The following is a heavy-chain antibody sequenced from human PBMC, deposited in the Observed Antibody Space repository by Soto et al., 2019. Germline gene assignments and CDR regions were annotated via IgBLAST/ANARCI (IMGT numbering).Heavy chain of an antibody. CDR3: ARYTAVADPYYFDY. D-gene: IGHD6-19*01. Sequence: PGGSLRLSCAASGFNFATYSMSWVRQAPGKGLEWVAGISDGVDRAYYGDSVKGRFTISRDTSKNMLYLHMNSLRAEDTAIYHCARYTAVADPYYFDYWGQGTLVTVSS. CDR2: ISDGVDRA. J-gene: IGHJ4*02. V-gene: IGHV3-23*01. CDR1: GFNFATYS.